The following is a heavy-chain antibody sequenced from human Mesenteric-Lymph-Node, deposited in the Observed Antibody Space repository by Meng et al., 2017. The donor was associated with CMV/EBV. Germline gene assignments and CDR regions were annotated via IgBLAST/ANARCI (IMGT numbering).Heavy chain of an antibody. Sequence: GESLKISCAASGFTFSNAWMSWVRQAPGKGLEWVGRIKSKTDGGTTDYAAPVKGRFTISRDDSKNTLYLQMNSLKTEDTAVYYCTTDLEPTDYGDYVSAFDIWGQGTMVT. D-gene: IGHD4-17*01. J-gene: IGHJ3*02. V-gene: IGHV3-15*01. CDR3: TTDLEPTDYGDYVSAFDI. CDR1: GFTFSNAW. CDR2: IKSKTDGGTT.